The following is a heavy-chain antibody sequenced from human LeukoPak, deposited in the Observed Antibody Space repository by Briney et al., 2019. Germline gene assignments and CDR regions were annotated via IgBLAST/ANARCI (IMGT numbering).Heavy chain of an antibody. D-gene: IGHD3-10*01. CDR1: GFTFSSYG. V-gene: IGHV3-33*01. Sequence: PGGSLRLSCAASGFTFSSYGMHWVRQAPGKGLEWVGIIWYDGSNKYYADSVKGRFTISRDNSKNTLYLQMNSLRAEDTAVYYCARDSYYGSGSRGDSDYWGQGTLVTVSS. CDR3: ARDSYYGSGSRGDSDY. CDR2: IWYDGSNK. J-gene: IGHJ4*02.